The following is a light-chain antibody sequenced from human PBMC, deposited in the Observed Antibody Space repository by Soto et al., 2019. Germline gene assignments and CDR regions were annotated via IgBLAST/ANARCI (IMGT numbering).Light chain of an antibody. V-gene: IGLV2-14*01. CDR3: NSYTTNKTLL. Sequence: QSALTQPASVSGSPGQSITISCTGTSSDVGSSNFVSWYQQHPGKAPKLIFYEVSNRPPGLSDRFSGSKSGTTASLTISGLQAEDEADYFCNSYTTNKTLLFGGGTKLTVL. J-gene: IGLJ2*01. CDR1: SSDVGSSNF. CDR2: EVS.